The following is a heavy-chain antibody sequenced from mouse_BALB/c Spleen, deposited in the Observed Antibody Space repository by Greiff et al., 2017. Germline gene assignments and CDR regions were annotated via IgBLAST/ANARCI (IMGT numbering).Heavy chain of an antibody. CDR2: INPDSSTI. Sequence: EVKLLESGGGLVQPGGSLKLSCAASGFDFSRYWMSWVRQAPGKGLEWIGEINPDSSTINYTPSLKDKFIISRDNAKNTLYLQMSKVRSEDTALYYCARGGAYYRYDAWFAYWGQGTLVTVSA. V-gene: IGHV4-1*02. J-gene: IGHJ3*01. D-gene: IGHD2-14*01. CDR1: GFDFSRYW. CDR3: ARGGAYYRYDAWFAY.